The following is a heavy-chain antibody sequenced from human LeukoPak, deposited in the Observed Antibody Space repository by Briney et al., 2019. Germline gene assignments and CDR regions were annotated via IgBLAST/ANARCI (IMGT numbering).Heavy chain of an antibody. V-gene: IGHV4-38-2*01. CDR2: VYHSGST. CDR3: ARLSGAPVRHPIYHFDY. J-gene: IGHJ4*02. CDR1: GYSISSGYY. D-gene: IGHD1-26*01. Sequence: SETLSLTCAVSGYSISSGYYWGWSRQPPGKGLEGIGNVYHSGSTYKNPSLKSRVSISLDTSNNQFSLKLTSVTAADTAIYYCARLSGAPVRHPIYHFDYWGQGTLVTVSS.